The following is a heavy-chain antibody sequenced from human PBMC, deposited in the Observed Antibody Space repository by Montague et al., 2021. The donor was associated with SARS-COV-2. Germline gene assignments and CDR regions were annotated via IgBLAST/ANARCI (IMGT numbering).Heavy chain of an antibody. CDR3: ASHPAFQQLDS. CDR2: IHHTGIT. Sequence: SETLSLTCAVSGGSVSSINWWSWVRQPPGRGLEWIAEIHHTGITNFNSSLRSRVSISLDTSKNQSSLTLNSVTAADTAIYYCASHPAFQQLDSWGQGTLVSVSS. D-gene: IGHD2-2*01. CDR1: GGSVSSINW. V-gene: IGHV4-4*02. J-gene: IGHJ4*02.